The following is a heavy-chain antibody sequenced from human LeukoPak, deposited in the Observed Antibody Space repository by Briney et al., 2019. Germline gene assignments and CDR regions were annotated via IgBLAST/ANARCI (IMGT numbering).Heavy chain of an antibody. CDR3: AREGVADAFDI. J-gene: IGHJ3*02. D-gene: IGHD2-15*01. CDR1: GFTFSTYE. V-gene: IGHV3-48*03. CDR2: FRSSGSII. Sequence: PGGSLRLSCAASGFTFSTYEMNWARQAPGKGLEWISYFRSSGSIIYYADSVKGRFTISRDNAKNSLYLQMNSLRAEDTAVYYCAREGVADAFDIWGQGTMVTVSS.